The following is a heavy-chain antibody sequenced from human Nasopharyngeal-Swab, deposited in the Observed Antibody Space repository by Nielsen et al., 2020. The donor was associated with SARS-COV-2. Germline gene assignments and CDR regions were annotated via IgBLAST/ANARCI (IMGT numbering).Heavy chain of an antibody. CDR3: ARGGIITPDAFDI. J-gene: IGHJ3*02. CDR1: GGSISSYY. Sequence: SETLSLTCTVSGGSISSYYWSWIRQPPGKGLEWIGYIYYSGSTNYNPSLKSRVTISVDTSKNQFSLKLSSVAAADTAVYYCARGGIITPDAFDIWGQGTMVTVSS. V-gene: IGHV4-59*01. CDR2: IYYSGST. D-gene: IGHD1-14*01.